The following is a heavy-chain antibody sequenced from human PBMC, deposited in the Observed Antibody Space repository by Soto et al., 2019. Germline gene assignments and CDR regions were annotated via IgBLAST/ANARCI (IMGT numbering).Heavy chain of an antibody. J-gene: IGHJ4*02. CDR3: ARDSNHGSGSYYSYYFDY. D-gene: IGHD3-10*01. Sequence: PSETLSLTCRVSGGSINSGNYYWSWIRQPPGKGLEWIGYIYYSGSTYHNPSLKSRVTISVDTSKNQFSLMLSSVTAADTAVYYCARDSNHGSGSYYSYYFDYWGQGTLVTVSS. V-gene: IGHV4-30-4*01. CDR1: GGSINSGNYY. CDR2: IYYSGST.